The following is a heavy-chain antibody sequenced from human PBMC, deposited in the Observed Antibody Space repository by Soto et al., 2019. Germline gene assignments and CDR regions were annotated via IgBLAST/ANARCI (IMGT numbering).Heavy chain of an antibody. Sequence: EVQLLESGGGLVQPGGSLRLSCVVSGFTFSSYAMSWVRQAPGKGLEWVSTISGSLGSTYYADSVQGRFTISRDNSKNTLDLQMDSLRAEDTAVYYCVSRSATVLSLTYWGPGTQVTVSS. V-gene: IGHV3-23*01. D-gene: IGHD4-17*01. J-gene: IGHJ4*02. CDR1: GFTFSSYA. CDR3: VSRSATVLSLTY. CDR2: ISGSLGST.